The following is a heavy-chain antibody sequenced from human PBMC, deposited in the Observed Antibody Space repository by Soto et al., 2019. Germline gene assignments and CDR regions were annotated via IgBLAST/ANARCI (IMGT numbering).Heavy chain of an antibody. CDR2: FSGSGDST. Sequence: GGSLRLSCAASGFTFSSYAMRWVRQAPGKGLEWVSVFSGSGDSTYYADSVKGRFTISRDSSKNTLYLQMSSLRADDTAVYYCAKRGSGSQFEYWGQGTLVTVSS. V-gene: IGHV3-23*01. J-gene: IGHJ4*02. D-gene: IGHD1-26*01. CDR3: AKRGSGSQFEY. CDR1: GFTFSSYA.